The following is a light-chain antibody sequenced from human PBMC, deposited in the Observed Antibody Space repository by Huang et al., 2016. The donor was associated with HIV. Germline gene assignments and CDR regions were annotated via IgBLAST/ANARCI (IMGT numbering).Light chain of an antibody. CDR1: QSINRW. V-gene: IGKV1-5*01. CDR2: DAS. J-gene: IGKJ1*01. CDR3: QQYNSYPWT. Sequence: DIQMTQSPFTLSASVGDRVTITCRASQSINRWLAWYQQKLGKPPKLPIYDASTVDRGVPSRFSGSGSGTEFTLTITSLQAEDFATYYCQQYNSYPWTFGQGSKVDIK.